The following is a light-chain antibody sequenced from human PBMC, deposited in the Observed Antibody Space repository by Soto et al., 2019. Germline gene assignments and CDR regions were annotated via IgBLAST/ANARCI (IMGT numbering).Light chain of an antibody. V-gene: IGKV3D-15*01. J-gene: IGKJ5*01. CDR2: GAS. CDR3: QQYNNWPIT. Sequence: VVLTQSPVTLSLSPGERATLACRASQSVSSYLAWYQQKPGQAPSLLIYGASTRATGIPARFSGSGSGTEFTLTISSLQSEDFAVYYCQQYNNWPITFGQGTRLQI. CDR1: QSVSSY.